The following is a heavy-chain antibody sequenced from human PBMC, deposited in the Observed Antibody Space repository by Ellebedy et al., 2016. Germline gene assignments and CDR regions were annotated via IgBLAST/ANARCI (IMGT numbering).Heavy chain of an antibody. CDR2: IIPIFGTA. J-gene: IGHJ4*02. V-gene: IGHV1-69*13. D-gene: IGHD5-18*01. Sequence: SVKVSXKASGGTFSSYAISWVRQAPGQGLEWMGGIIPIFGTANYAQKFQGRVTITADESTSTAYMELSSLRSEDTAVYYCVVMGYGWIYYFDYWGQGTLVTVSS. CDR3: VVMGYGWIYYFDY. CDR1: GGTFSSYA.